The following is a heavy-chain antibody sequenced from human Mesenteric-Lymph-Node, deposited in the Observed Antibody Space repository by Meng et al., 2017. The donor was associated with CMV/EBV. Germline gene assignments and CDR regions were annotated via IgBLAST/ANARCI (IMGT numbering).Heavy chain of an antibody. D-gene: IGHD6-6*01. J-gene: IGHJ4*02. CDR2: IRYDGSNK. V-gene: IGHV3-30*02. CDR3: ARGGRQYKYSSSPLDY. CDR1: GFTFSSYG. Sequence: GESLKISCAASGFTFSSYGMHWVRQAPGKGLEWVAFIRYDGSNKYYADSVKGRFTISRDNSKNTLYLQMNSLRAEDTAVYYCARGGRQYKYSSSPLDYWGQGTLVTVSS.